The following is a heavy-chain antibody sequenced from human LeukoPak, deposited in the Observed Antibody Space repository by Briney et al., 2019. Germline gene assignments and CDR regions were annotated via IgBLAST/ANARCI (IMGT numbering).Heavy chain of an antibody. CDR1: GGSISSSSYY. Sequence: SETLSLTCTVSGGSISSSSYYWGSIRQPPGKGLEWIGSIYYSGSTYYNPSLKSRVTISVDTSKNQFSLKLSSVTAADTAVYYCARQSGYYDFWSGYYLNWFDPWGQGTLVTVSS. CDR2: IYYSGST. V-gene: IGHV4-39*01. J-gene: IGHJ5*02. D-gene: IGHD3-3*01. CDR3: ARQSGYYDFWSGYYLNWFDP.